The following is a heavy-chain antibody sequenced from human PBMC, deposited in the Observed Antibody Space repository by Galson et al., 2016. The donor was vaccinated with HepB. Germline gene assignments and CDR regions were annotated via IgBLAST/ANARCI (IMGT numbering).Heavy chain of an antibody. D-gene: IGHD3-22*01. V-gene: IGHV6-1*01. CDR3: ARGNYDDASGRFDI. CDR2: TYYRSRWYT. Sequence: CAISGDSVSSNTAAWNWVRQSPSGGLEWLGRTYYRSRWYTDYAVSVISRININADPSKNHFSLQLSSVTSEDTTVYYCARGNYDDASGRFDIWGPGTLVTVSS. CDR1: GDSVSSNTAA. J-gene: IGHJ4*02.